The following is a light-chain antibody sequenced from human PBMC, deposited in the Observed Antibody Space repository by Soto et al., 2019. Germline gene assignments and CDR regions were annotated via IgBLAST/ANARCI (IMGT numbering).Light chain of an antibody. Sequence: QSVLTQPPSASGTPGQWVTISCSGSSSDIGSNTVHWYQHLPGTAPKLLIYRGNQRPSGVPDRFSGSKSGTSASLAISGPRCDDEAAYYCAARFVSWEDPVFGAGTMVTVL. CDR2: RGN. CDR1: SSDIGSNT. J-gene: IGLJ1*01. CDR3: AARFVSWEDPV. V-gene: IGLV1-44*01.